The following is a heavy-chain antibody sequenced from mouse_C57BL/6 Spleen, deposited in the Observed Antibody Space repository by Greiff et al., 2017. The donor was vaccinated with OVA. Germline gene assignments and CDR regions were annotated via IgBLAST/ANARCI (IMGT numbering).Heavy chain of an antibody. CDR3: ARAFYYYGSSSYGYFDV. CDR1: GYAFSSYW. D-gene: IGHD1-1*01. J-gene: IGHJ1*03. CDR2: IYPGDGDT. V-gene: IGHV1-80*01. Sequence: VQLQESGAELVKPGASVKISCKASGYAFSSYWMNWVKQRPGKGLEWIGQIYPGDGDTNYNGKFKGKATLTADKSSSTAYMQLSSLTSEDSAVSFCARAFYYYGSSSYGYFDVWGTGTTVTDSS.